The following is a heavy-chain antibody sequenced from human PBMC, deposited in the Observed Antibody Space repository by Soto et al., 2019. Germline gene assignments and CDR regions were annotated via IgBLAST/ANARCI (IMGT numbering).Heavy chain of an antibody. J-gene: IGHJ4*02. D-gene: IGHD6-19*01. Sequence: PSETLSLTCTVSGGSISSSTYYWGWIRQPPGKGLEWIGIIYYSGSTYYSPSLKSRVTISVDTSKNQFSLKLSSVTAADTAVYYCCRVPYSSGCDYWGQGTLVTASS. CDR1: GGSISSSTYY. CDR2: IYYSGST. V-gene: IGHV4-39*01. CDR3: CRVPYSSGCDY.